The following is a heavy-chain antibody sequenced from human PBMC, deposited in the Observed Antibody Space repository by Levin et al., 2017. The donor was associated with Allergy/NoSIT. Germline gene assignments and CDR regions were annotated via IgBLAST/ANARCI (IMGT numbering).Heavy chain of an antibody. V-gene: IGHV3-23*01. D-gene: IGHD4-23*01. J-gene: IGHJ5*02. CDR3: AKSESYGGNSGRGNWFDP. CDR1: GFTFSSYA. CDR2: ISGSGGST. Sequence: GGSLRLSCAASGFTFSSYAMSWVRQAPGKGLEWVSAISGSGGSTYYADSVKGRFTISRDNSKNTLYLQMNSLRAEDTAVYYCAKSESYGGNSGRGNWFDPWGQGTLVTVSS.